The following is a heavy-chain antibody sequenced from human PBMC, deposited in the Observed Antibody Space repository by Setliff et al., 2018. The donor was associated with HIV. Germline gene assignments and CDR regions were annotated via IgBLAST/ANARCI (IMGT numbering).Heavy chain of an antibody. V-gene: IGHV4-34*01. CDR2: VYHTGST. CDR1: GGSFSGYY. D-gene: IGHD3-10*01. J-gene: IGHJ5*02. Sequence: PSETLSLTCAVYGGSFSGYYWSWIRQPPGKGLEWIGNVYHTGSTYYNPSLKSRVTISVDTSKNQFSLKLSSVIAAEMALYYCAPRHHKYGFPRGQGTRVTVS. CDR3: APRHHKYGFP.